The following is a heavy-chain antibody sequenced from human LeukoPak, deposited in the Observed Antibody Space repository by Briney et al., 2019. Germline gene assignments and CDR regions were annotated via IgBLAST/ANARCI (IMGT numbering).Heavy chain of an antibody. CDR3: ARVDSSGY. Sequence: SETLSLTCTVSGGSISSYYWSWIRQPPGKGLEWIGEIYHSGSTNYNPSLKSRVTISVDKSKNQFSLKLSSVTAADTAVYYCARVDSSGYWGQGTLVTVSS. CDR2: IYHSGST. CDR1: GGSISSYY. J-gene: IGHJ4*02. D-gene: IGHD3-22*01. V-gene: IGHV4-59*12.